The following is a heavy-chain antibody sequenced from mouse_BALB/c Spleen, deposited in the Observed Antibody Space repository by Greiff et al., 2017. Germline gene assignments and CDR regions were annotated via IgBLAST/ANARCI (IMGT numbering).Heavy chain of an antibody. J-gene: IGHJ2*01. CDR2: IYPGSGST. CDR3: ARITTVENY. D-gene: IGHD1-1*01. V-gene: IGHV1S22*01. CDR1: GYTFTSYW. Sequence: LQQPGSELVRPGASVKLSCKASGYTFTSYWMHWVKQRPGQGLEWIGNIYPGSGSTNYDEKFKSKATLTVDTSSSTAYMQLSSLTSEDSAVYYCARITTVENYWGQGTTLTVSS.